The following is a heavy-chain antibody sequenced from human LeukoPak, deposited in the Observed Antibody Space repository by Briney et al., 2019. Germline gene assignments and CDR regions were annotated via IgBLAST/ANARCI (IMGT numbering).Heavy chain of an antibody. D-gene: IGHD2-2*01. V-gene: IGHV1-8*01. CDR2: MNLNSGNT. CDR3: ARKGPANYYYYYMDV. J-gene: IGHJ6*03. Sequence: ASVKVSCKASGYTFTSYDLNWVRQAPGQGLEWMGWMNLNSGNTGYAPKFQGRVTMTRNTSISTAYMELSSLRSEDTAVYYCARKGPANYYYYYMDVWGKGTSVTVSS. CDR1: GYTFTSYD.